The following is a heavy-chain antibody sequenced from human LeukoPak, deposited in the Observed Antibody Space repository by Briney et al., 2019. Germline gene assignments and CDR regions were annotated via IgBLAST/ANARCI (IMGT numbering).Heavy chain of an antibody. CDR3: ARDPGIYGDYEADY. J-gene: IGHJ4*02. CDR2: ISGSGGST. CDR1: GFTFSSYA. V-gene: IGHV3-23*01. D-gene: IGHD4-17*01. Sequence: AGGSLRLSCAASGFTFSSYAMSWVRQAPGKGLEWVSAISGSGGSTYYADSVKGRFTISRDNAKNSLYLQMNSLRAEDTAVYYCARDPGIYGDYEADYWGQGTLVTVSS.